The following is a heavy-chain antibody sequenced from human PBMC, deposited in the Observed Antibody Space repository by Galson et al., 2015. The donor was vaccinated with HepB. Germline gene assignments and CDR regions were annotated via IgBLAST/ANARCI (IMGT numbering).Heavy chain of an antibody. V-gene: IGHV3-23*01. CDR1: GFTFSSYA. D-gene: IGHD3-10*01. CDR2: ISGSGGST. Sequence: SLRLSCAASGFTFSSYAMSWVRQAPGKGLEWVSAISGSGGSTYYADSVKGRFTISRDNSKNTLYLQMNSLRAEDTAVYYCAKVLLWFGEFLSDAFDIWGQGTMVTVSS. J-gene: IGHJ3*02. CDR3: AKVLLWFGEFLSDAFDI.